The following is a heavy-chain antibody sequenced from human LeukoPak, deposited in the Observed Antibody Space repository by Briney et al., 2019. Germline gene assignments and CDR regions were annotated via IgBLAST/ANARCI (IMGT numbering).Heavy chain of an antibody. CDR3: AKDRESGWYHDMDV. CDR2: ISYDGSNK. J-gene: IGHJ6*02. CDR1: GFTFSSYG. D-gene: IGHD6-19*01. V-gene: IGHV3-30*18. Sequence: PGGSLRLSCAASGFTFSSYGMHWVRQAPGKGLEWVAVISYDGSNKYYADSVKGRFAISRDNSKNTLYLQMNSLRAEDTALYYCAKDRESGWYHDMDVWGQGTTVIVSS.